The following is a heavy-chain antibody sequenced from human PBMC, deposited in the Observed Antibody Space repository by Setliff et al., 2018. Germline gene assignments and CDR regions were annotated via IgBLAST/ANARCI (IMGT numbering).Heavy chain of an antibody. V-gene: IGHV1-46*01. CDR1: GYTFTSYY. J-gene: IGHJ4*02. CDR3: ARINFYVSSGYYYAPDY. Sequence: GASVKVSCKASGYTFTSYYMHWVRQAPGQGLEWMGLINPTGGSTSYAQKFQGRVTMTRDTSTSTVFMELSSLRSEDTAVYYCARINFYVSSGYYYAPDYWGQGTLVTVSS. D-gene: IGHD3-22*01. CDR2: INPTGGST.